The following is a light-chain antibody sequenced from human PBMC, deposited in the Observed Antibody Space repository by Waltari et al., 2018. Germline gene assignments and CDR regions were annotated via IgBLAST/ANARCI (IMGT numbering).Light chain of an antibody. Sequence: EIVMTQSPATLSVSPGERATLSCRASQGVSSNLARYQQGPGQAPRLLIYGASTRATGIPARFSGNRSGTEFTLTISSLQSEDFAVYYCQQYDNWPRTFGQGTTVDI. CDR1: QGVSSN. CDR2: GAS. CDR3: QQYDNWPRT. J-gene: IGKJ1*01. V-gene: IGKV3-15*01.